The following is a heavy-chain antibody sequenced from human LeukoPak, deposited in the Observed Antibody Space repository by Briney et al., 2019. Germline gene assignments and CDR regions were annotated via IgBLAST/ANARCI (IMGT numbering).Heavy chain of an antibody. CDR1: GFTVSSNY. CDR2: IYSGGST. Sequence: GGSLRLSCAASGFTVSSNYMSWVRQAPGNGLEWVSVIYSGGSTHYADSVKGRFTISRDNSKNTLYLQMNSLRAEDTAVYYCARVSNRGYSHEVDYWGQGTLVTVSS. J-gene: IGHJ4*02. D-gene: IGHD5-18*01. CDR3: ARVSNRGYSHEVDY. V-gene: IGHV3-66*01.